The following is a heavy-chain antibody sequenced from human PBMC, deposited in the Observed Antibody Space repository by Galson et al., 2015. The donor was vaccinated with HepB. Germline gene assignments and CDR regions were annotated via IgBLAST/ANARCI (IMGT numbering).Heavy chain of an antibody. V-gene: IGHV3-7*03. CDR3: ARSLKTGTGWYYGMDV. D-gene: IGHD1/OR15-1a*01. Sequence: SLRLSCAASGFTFGSIWMSGARQAPGKGLGWVAHIKQVGSAKYYVDSVKGRFTISRDNAKNSLYLQMNSLRAEDTAVYYWARSLKTGTGWYYGMDVWGQGTTVTVSS. CDR2: IKQVGSAK. CDR1: GFTFGSIW. J-gene: IGHJ6*02.